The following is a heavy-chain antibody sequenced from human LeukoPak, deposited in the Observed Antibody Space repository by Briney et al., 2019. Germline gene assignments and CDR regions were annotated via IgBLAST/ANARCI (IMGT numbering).Heavy chain of an antibody. CDR3: TTRLRNHFDY. J-gene: IGHJ4*02. CDR2: ISDGSRDT. Sequence: QPGGSLGLSCATSGFTFSSFTMNWVRQAPGKGLEWVSTISDGSRDTHYAGSVKGRFTISRDDSQNIVYLQMDSLRAEDTALYYCTTRLRNHFDYWGQGAQVTVSS. CDR1: GFTFSSFT. V-gene: IGHV3-23*01. D-gene: IGHD5-12*01.